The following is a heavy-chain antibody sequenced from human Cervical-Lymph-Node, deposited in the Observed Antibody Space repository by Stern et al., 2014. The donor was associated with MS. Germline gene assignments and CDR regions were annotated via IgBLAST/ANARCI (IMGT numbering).Heavy chain of an antibody. V-gene: IGHV1-69*01. Sequence: VQLVESGAEVKKPGSSIKVSCKIYGGTFSSHSLTWVRQAPGPGLEWMGGTIPILETPHVARRFQGRVTIIADDTTSTVYMELRSLRSDDTAVYYCSRGPVSAVSGLDVWGQGTTVTVSS. CDR1: GGTFSSHS. CDR2: TIPILETP. CDR3: SRGPVSAVSGLDV. D-gene: IGHD6-25*01. J-gene: IGHJ6*02.